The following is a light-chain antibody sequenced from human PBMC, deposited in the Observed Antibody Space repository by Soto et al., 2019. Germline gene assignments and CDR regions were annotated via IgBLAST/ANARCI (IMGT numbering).Light chain of an antibody. CDR3: QQYNNWPPLT. J-gene: IGKJ4*01. Sequence: EIVMTQSPATLSVSPGERATLSCRASQCVGDRLAWYQQKPGQAPRLLIYTASIRASGTPARFSGSGSGTEFTLTISSLQSEDFAVYYCQQYNNWPPLTFGGGTKVEIK. V-gene: IGKV3-15*01. CDR2: TAS. CDR1: QCVGDR.